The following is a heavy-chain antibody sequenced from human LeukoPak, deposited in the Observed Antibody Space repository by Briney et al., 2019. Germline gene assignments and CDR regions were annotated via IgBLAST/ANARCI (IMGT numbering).Heavy chain of an antibody. CDR2: IYPGDSDT. J-gene: IGHJ3*02. CDR3: AMASRILTDAFDI. V-gene: IGHV5-51*04. D-gene: IGHD3-9*01. Sequence: GESLKISCKGSGYSFTSYWIGWVRQMPGKGLEWMGIIYPGDSDTRYSPSFQGQVTISADKPISTAYLQWSSLKASDTAMYYCAMASRILTDAFDIWGQGTMVTVSS. CDR1: GYSFTSYW.